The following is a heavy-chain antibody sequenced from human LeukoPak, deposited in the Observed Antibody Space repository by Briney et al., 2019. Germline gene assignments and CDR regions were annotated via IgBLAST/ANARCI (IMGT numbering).Heavy chain of an antibody. CDR2: INPSGGST. CDR3: ASSVSGYSGYDWPYYFDY. Sequence: ASVKVSCKASGYTFTSYYMHWVRQAPGQGLEWMGIINPSGGSTSYAQKFQGRVTMTRDTSTSTVYMELSSLRSEDTAVYYCASSVSGYSGYDWPYYFDYWGQGTLVTVSS. CDR1: GYTFTSYY. J-gene: IGHJ4*02. V-gene: IGHV1-46*01. D-gene: IGHD5-12*01.